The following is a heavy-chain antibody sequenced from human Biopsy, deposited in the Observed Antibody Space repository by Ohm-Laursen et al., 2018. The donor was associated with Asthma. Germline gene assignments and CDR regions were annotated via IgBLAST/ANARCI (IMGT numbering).Heavy chain of an antibody. CDR2: ISYDGHNQ. Sequence: SLRLSCAASGFTFRTYGMHWVRQTPGKGLEWLSSISYDGHNQHYADSVKGRFTISRDNSKNTVSLEMNSLRRDDTAVYFCARAAVAAAGNDWGQGTLVTVSS. V-gene: IGHV3-30*05. CDR1: GFTFRTYG. J-gene: IGHJ4*02. CDR3: ARAAVAAAGND. D-gene: IGHD6-13*01.